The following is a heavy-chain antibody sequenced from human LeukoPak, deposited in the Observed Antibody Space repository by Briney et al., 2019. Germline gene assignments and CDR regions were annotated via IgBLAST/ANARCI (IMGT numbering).Heavy chain of an antibody. CDR1: GLTVGINY. V-gene: IGHV3-53*01. CDR3: ARGDGYNFFDY. J-gene: IGHJ4*02. CDR2: FYVGGAT. D-gene: IGHD5-24*01. Sequence: GGSLRLSCAASGLTVGINYMSWVRQAPGKGLEWVSVFYVGGATYYADSVKGRFTISRDNSENTLYLQMKSLRAEDTAVYYCARGDGYNFFDYWGQGTLVTVSS.